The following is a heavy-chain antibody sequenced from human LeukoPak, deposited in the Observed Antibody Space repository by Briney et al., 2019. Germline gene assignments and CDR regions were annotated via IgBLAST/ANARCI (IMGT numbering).Heavy chain of an antibody. CDR2: INPSGGST. D-gene: IGHD3-22*01. CDR3: ARSPYYYDSSGSELDY. CDR1: GYTFTSYY. V-gene: IGHV1-46*01. Sequence: ASVKVSCKASGYTFTSYYMHWVRQAPGQGLEWMGIINPSGGSTSYAQKYQGRVTMTRDTSTSTVYMELSSLRSEDTAVYYCARSPYYYDSSGSELDYWGQGTLVTVSS. J-gene: IGHJ4*02.